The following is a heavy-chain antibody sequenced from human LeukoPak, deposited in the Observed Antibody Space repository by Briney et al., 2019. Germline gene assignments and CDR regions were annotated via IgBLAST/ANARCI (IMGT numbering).Heavy chain of an antibody. V-gene: IGHV4-59*01. D-gene: IGHD3-22*01. Sequence: SETLSLTCTVSGGSISSYYWSWIRQPPGKGLEWIGYIYYSGSTNYNPSLKSRVTISVDTSKNQFSLKLSSVTAADTAVYYCARTWYYYDSSGYYYFDYWGQGTLVTVSS. CDR2: IYYSGST. J-gene: IGHJ4*02. CDR3: ARTWYYYDSSGYYYFDY. CDR1: GGSISSYY.